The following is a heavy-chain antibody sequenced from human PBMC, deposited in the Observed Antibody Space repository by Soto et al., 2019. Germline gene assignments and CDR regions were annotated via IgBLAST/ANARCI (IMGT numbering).Heavy chain of an antibody. D-gene: IGHD1-26*01. J-gene: IGHJ4*02. CDR1: GFSFSTYG. CDR3: ARDQSGSYSYFDY. V-gene: IGHV3-33*01. CDR2: IWYDGTNK. Sequence: QVQLVESGGGVVQPGRSLRLSCAASGFSFSTYGMHWVRQAPGKGLEWVTLIWYDGTNKYYADSVKGRFTISRDNSKNTLYLQMNSRSAEDTAVYYCARDQSGSYSYFDYWGRGTLVTVSS.